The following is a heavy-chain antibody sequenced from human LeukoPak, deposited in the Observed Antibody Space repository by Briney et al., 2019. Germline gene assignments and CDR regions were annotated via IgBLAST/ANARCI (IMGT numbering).Heavy chain of an antibody. Sequence: SQTLSLTCAISGDSVSSNSAAWHWIRQSPSRGLEWLARTYYRSRSYNDYAVSVKSRIIINPDTSKNQCSLQLKSVTPEDTAVYYCARLFASGVDYWGQGTLVTVSS. CDR1: GDSVSSNSAA. V-gene: IGHV6-1*01. CDR2: TYYRSRSYN. CDR3: ARLFASGVDY. D-gene: IGHD3-10*01. J-gene: IGHJ4*02.